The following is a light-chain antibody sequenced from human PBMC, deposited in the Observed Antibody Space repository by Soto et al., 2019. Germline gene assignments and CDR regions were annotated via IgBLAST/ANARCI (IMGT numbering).Light chain of an antibody. CDR1: QSLLHSNGYNY. J-gene: IGKJ3*01. Sequence: DLVMTQSPLSLPVTPGEPASISCRSSQSLLHSNGYNYLDWYLQKPGQSPQLLIYLGSNRASGVPDRFSGSGSGTDFTLKISRVEAEDVGVYYCMQALQPPLTFGPGTKVDIK. CDR3: MQALQPPLT. CDR2: LGS. V-gene: IGKV2-28*01.